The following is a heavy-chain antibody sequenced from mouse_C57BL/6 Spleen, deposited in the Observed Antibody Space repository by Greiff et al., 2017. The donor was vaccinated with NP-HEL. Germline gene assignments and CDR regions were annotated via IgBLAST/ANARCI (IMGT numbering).Heavy chain of an antibody. CDR2: IYPGDGDT. CDR1: GYAFSSYW. Sequence: VQLQESGAELVKPGASVKISCKASGYAFSSYWMNWVKQRPGKGLEWIGQIYPGDGDTNYNGKFKGKATLTADKSSSTAYMQLSSLTSEDSAVYFCARCPITTVVADYWGQGTTLTVSS. D-gene: IGHD1-1*01. CDR3: ARCPITTVVADY. V-gene: IGHV1-80*01. J-gene: IGHJ2*01.